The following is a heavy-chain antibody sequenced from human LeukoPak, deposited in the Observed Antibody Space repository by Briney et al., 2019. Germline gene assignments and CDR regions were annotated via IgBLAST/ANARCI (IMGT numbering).Heavy chain of an antibody. D-gene: IGHD3-3*01. CDR3: ARTYYDFWSGSLGYFDY. CDR1: GGTFSSYA. Sequence: GASVKVSCKASGGTFSSYAISWVRQAPGQGLEWMGGIIPIFGTANYAQKFQGRVTITADESTSTAYMELSSLRSEDMAVYYCARTYYDFWSGSLGYFDYWGQGTLVTVSS. CDR2: IIPIFGTA. J-gene: IGHJ4*02. V-gene: IGHV1-69*13.